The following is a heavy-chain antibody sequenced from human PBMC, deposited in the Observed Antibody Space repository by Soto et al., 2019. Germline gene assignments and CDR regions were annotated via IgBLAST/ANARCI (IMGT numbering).Heavy chain of an antibody. V-gene: IGHV1-2*02. D-gene: IGHD1-7*01. CDR1: GYTFSVYH. CDR2: VYPISGGT. CDR3: AKELQRGLDV. J-gene: IGHJ6*02. Sequence: QVQLVQSGAEVKQPGASVKVSCKASGYTFSVYHLHWVRQAPGQGLEWMGWVYPISGGTSYAQRFEGRVTMTRATSINTAYMELSRLTSGDTAVYYCAKELQRGLDVWGQGTTVIVSS.